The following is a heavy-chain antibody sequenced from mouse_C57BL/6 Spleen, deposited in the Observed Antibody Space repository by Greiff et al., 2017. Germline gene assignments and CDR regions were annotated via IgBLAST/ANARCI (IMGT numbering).Heavy chain of an antibody. CDR3: ARADYYGSSLFDY. D-gene: IGHD1-1*01. CDR2: IDPSDSYT. Sequence: QVQLQQPGAELVMPGASVKLSCKASGYTFTSYWMHWVKQRPGPGLEWIGEIDPSDSYTNYNQKFKGKSTLTVDKSSSTAYMQLSSLTSKDSAVYYCARADYYGSSLFDYWGQGTTLTVSS. J-gene: IGHJ2*01. CDR1: GYTFTSYW. V-gene: IGHV1-69*01.